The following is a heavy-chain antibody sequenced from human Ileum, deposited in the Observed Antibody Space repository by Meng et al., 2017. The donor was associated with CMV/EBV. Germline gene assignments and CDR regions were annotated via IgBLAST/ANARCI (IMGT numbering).Heavy chain of an antibody. D-gene: IGHD1-7*01. CDR1: VGAISSYY. CDR2: ISNSGST. J-gene: IGHJ4*02. V-gene: IGHV4-59*01. CDR3: ARDRSIIGTTDY. Sequence: ESGPGVVRPSQPLPLTCTSCVGAISSYYWSWIRQSPGKGLDGIGFISNSGSTNYNPSLKSRVTISVDTSKRQFSLTVTSVTAADTAVYYCARDRSIIGTTDYWGQGILVTVSS.